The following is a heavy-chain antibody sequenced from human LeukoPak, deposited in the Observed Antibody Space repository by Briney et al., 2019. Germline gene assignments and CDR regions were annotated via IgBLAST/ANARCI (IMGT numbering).Heavy chain of an antibody. Sequence: ASVKVSCKSSGYTFASYDINWVRQAPGQGLEWMGWMNPNSGNTCYAQKFQGRVTITRNTSISTAYMELSSLRSEDTAVYYCARVYTLGSLYYYYMDVWGKGTTVTVSS. CDR1: GYTFASYD. V-gene: IGHV1-8*03. D-gene: IGHD2-2*02. J-gene: IGHJ6*03. CDR3: ARVYTLGSLYYYYMDV. CDR2: MNPNSGNT.